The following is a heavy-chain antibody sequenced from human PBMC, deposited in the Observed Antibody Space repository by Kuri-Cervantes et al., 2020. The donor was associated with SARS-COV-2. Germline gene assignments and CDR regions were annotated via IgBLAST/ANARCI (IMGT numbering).Heavy chain of an antibody. D-gene: IGHD4-17*01. CDR2: SYYTGST. CDR3: ARGTIGFGDDYFDY. Sequence: SETLSLTCTVSGASISRYYWSWIRQPPGKGLEWIGYSYYTGSTNSNPSLKSRVTISMDTSKSQFSLKVSSVTAADTAVYYCARGTIGFGDDYFDYWSQGNLV. V-gene: IGHV4-59*01. J-gene: IGHJ4*02. CDR1: GASISRYY.